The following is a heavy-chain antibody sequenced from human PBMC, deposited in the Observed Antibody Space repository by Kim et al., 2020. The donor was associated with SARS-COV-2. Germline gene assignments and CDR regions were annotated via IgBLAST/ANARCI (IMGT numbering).Heavy chain of an antibody. Sequence: SVGGRFTISRENSKNTVDMQMNSLRAEDTAVYYCARGKDYYDTSGYYPGDYWGQGTLVTVSS. V-gene: IGHV3-30*07. D-gene: IGHD3-22*01. CDR3: ARGKDYYDTSGYYPGDY. J-gene: IGHJ4*02.